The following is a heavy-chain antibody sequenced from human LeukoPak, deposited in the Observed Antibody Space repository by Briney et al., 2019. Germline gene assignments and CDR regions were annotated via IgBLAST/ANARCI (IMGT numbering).Heavy chain of an antibody. D-gene: IGHD6-19*01. CDR3: AIAGSTSAWAHNVAY. CDR1: GYSFTNYW. Sequence: GESLQISCKGSGYSFTNYWIGWVRQLPGKGLEWMGIIYPGDSDTRYSPSFQGQVTISADKSISTAYLQWSSLKASDTAMYYCAIAGSTSAWAHNVAYWGQGTLVTVSS. J-gene: IGHJ4*02. V-gene: IGHV5-51*01. CDR2: IYPGDSDT.